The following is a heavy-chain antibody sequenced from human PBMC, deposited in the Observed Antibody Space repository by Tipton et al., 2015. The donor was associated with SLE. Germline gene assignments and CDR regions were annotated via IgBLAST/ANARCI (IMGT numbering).Heavy chain of an antibody. CDR1: GFTFNNYA. J-gene: IGHJ6*02. Sequence: SLRLSCATSGFTFNNYAMSWVRQAPGGGLGWVSTISDRATNTHYADSVKGRFTISRDSSENSVSLQMSSLRAEDTAVYYCARIGCDDGDYVRFGMDVWGQGTTVTVSS. CDR2: ISDRATNT. V-gene: IGHV3-23*01. CDR3: ARIGCDDGDYVRFGMDV. D-gene: IGHD4-17*01.